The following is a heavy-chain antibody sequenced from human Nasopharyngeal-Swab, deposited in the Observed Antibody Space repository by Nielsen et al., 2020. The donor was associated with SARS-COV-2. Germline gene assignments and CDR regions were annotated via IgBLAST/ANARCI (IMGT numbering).Heavy chain of an antibody. V-gene: IGHV3-33*01. D-gene: IGHD6-13*01. CDR1: GFTFSSYG. J-gene: IGHJ4*02. CDR2: IWYDGSNK. CDR3: ARGGLDSSSWYGYYFDY. Sequence: GGSLRLSCAASGFTFSSYGMHWVRQAPGKGLEWVAVIWYDGSNKYYADSVKGRFTISRDNSKNTLYLQMNSLRAEDTAVYYCARGGLDSSSWYGYYFDYWGQGTPVTVSS.